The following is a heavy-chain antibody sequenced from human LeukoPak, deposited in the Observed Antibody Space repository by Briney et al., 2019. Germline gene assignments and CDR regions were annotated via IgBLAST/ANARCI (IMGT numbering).Heavy chain of an antibody. CDR1: GFTFSSYW. D-gene: IGHD1-7*01. CDR2: INDDGSMT. V-gene: IGHV3-74*01. Sequence: PGGSLRLSCAASGFTFSSYWMHWVRQAPGKGLVWVSRINDDGSMTSYVDSVKGRFTISRDNAKNTLYLQMNSLRVEDIAVYYCVRALTGTEDFWGQGTLVTVSS. CDR3: VRALTGTEDF. J-gene: IGHJ4*02.